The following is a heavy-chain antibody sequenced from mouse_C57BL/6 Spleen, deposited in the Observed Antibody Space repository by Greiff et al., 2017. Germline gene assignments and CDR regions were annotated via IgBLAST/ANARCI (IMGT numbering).Heavy chain of an antibody. CDR3: ARNYGSSFSWLAY. CDR1: GFTFSDYG. CDR2: ISSGSRTI. Sequence: EVMLVESGGGLVKPGGSLKLSCAASGFTFSDYGMHWVRQAPEKGLEWVAYISSGSRTIYYADTVKGRFTISRDNATNTLFLQRTSLRCEDTAMYYCARNYGSSFSWLAYWGQGTLVTVAA. D-gene: IGHD1-1*01. V-gene: IGHV5-17*01. J-gene: IGHJ3*01.